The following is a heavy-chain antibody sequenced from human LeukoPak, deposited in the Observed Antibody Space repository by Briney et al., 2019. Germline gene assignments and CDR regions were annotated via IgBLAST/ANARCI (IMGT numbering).Heavy chain of an antibody. V-gene: IGHV3-11*06. CDR1: GFAFSDYY. J-gene: IGHJ5*02. Sequence: GGSLRLSCAASGFAFSDYYMSWIRQAPGKGLEWLSYISSTSSFTNYADSVKGRFTISRDNAKNSLYLQMNSLRAEDTAVYYCARESSSWGRWFDPWGQGTLVTVSS. D-gene: IGHD6-13*01. CDR2: ISSTSSFT. CDR3: ARESSSWGRWFDP.